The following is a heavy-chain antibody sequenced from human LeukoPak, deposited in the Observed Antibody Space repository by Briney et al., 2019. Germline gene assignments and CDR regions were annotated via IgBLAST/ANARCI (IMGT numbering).Heavy chain of an antibody. J-gene: IGHJ3*02. CDR1: GFTFSSYA. V-gene: IGHV3-30-3*01. CDR3: AREPETTEGDAFDI. CDR2: ISYDGSNK. D-gene: IGHD4-17*01. Sequence: GGSLRLSCAAAGFTFSSYAMHWVRQAPGNGLEWVAVISYDGSNKYYADSVKGRFTISRDNSKNTLYLQMNSLRAEDTAVYYCAREPETTEGDAFDIWGQGTMVTVSS.